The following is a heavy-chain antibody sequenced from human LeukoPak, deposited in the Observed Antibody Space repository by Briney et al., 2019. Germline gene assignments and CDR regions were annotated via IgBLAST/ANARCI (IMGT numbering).Heavy chain of an antibody. J-gene: IGHJ3*02. Sequence: GGSLRLSCAASGFTFSSYAMHWVRQAPGKGLEWVAVISYDGSNKYYADSVKGRFTISRDNSKNTLYLQMNSLRAEDTAVYYCASSGRYHGAFDIWGQGTMVTVSS. CDR2: ISYDGSNK. D-gene: IGHD6-19*01. V-gene: IGHV3-30-3*01. CDR3: ASSGRYHGAFDI. CDR1: GFTFSSYA.